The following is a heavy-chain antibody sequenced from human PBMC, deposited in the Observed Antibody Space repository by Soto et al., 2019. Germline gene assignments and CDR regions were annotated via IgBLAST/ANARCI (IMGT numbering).Heavy chain of an antibody. V-gene: IGHV3-23*01. CDR3: AKRPTYYYGSGSPQQSNFDY. D-gene: IGHD3-10*01. Sequence: GVSLRLSCAASGFTFSSYAMSWVRQAPGKGLEWVSAISGSGGSTYYADSVKGRFTISRDNSKNTLYLQMNSLRAEDTAVYYCAKRPTYYYGSGSPQQSNFDYWGQGTLVTVSS. CDR2: ISGSGGST. J-gene: IGHJ4*02. CDR1: GFTFSSYA.